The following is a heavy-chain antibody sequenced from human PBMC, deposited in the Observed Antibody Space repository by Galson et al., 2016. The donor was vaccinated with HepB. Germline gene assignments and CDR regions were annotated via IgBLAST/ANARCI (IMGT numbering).Heavy chain of an antibody. J-gene: IGHJ6*02. V-gene: IGHV3-11*01. CDR2: ISSSGSKI. CDR1: GSTFSDYY. D-gene: IGHD3-3*01. Sequence: SLRLSCAASGSTFSDYYMSWIRQAPGKGLEWVSFISSSGSKIYSAESVKGRFTISRDNAKTSLPLQMNSLRAEDTALYYCARGEYDFWSGYYYGMAVWGQGTTVTVS. CDR3: ARGEYDFWSGYYYGMAV.